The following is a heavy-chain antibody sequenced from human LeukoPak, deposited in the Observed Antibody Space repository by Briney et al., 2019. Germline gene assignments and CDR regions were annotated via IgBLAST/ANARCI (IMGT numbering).Heavy chain of an antibody. CDR1: GGSISSSNW. CDR2: IYYIGST. Sequence: SGTLSLTCAVSGGSISSSNWWSWVRQPPGKGLEWIGYIYYIGSTNYNPSLKSRVTISVDTSKNQFSLKLSSVTAADTAVYYCARVELYGGHFDYWGQGTLVTVSS. J-gene: IGHJ4*02. V-gene: IGHV4-4*02. CDR3: ARVELYGGHFDY. D-gene: IGHD4-23*01.